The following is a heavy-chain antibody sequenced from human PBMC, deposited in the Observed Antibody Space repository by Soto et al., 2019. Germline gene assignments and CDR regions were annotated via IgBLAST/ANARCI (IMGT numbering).Heavy chain of an antibody. V-gene: IGHV4-31*03. D-gene: IGHD2-21*02. CDR3: AALTATYWNFAI. Sequence: QVQLQESGPGLVLPSQTLSLTCTVSGDSITAEGHYWAWIRQHPEKGLEWLGYIHYSGTTDYNPPLKRRLTVSVDTSKNQFSLSLSSVTAADTAIYYCAALTATYWNFAIWGRGTLVTVSS. CDR1: GDSITAEGHY. J-gene: IGHJ2*01. CDR2: IHYSGTT.